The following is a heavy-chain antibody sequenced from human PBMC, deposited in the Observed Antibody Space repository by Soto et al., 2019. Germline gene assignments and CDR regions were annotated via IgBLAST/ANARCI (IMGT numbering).Heavy chain of an antibody. J-gene: IGHJ6*02. CDR2: IYHSGTT. D-gene: IGHD3-3*01. CDR1: GGSISRSSW. Sequence: SETLSLTCAVSGGSISRSSWWSWVRLAPVKGLEWIGEIYHSGTTNYYPSLKSRVTISVGKSKNQFSLKLSSVTAADTVVYYCARDTFFWSGSFYGMDVCGQGTTVTVSS. CDR3: ARDTFFWSGSFYGMDV. V-gene: IGHV4-4*02.